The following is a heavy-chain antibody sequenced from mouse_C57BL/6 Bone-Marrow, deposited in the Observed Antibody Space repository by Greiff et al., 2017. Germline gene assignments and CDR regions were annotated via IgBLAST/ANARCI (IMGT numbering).Heavy chain of an antibody. D-gene: IGHD2-5*01. V-gene: IGHV2-2*01. CDR3: CRNYYSNYDDMDY. J-gene: IGHJ2*01. CDR2: IWSGGST. CDR1: GFSLTSYG. Sequence: VQLQESGPGLVQPSQSLSITCTVSGFSLTSYGVHWVRQSPGQGLEWLGVIWSGGSTDDNAAFISRLSIRKDNYKSQVFFKMNSLQADETAIDYCCRNYYSNYDDMDYWGQGTTLTVSS.